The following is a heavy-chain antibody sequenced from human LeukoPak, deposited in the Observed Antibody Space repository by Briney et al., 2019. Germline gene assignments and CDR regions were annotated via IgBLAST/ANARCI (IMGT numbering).Heavy chain of an antibody. D-gene: IGHD4-17*01. V-gene: IGHV4-59*01. J-gene: IGHJ4*02. CDR1: GGSISNYY. CDR2: ISYSGST. Sequence: PSETLSLTCTVSGGSISNYYWSWIRQPPGKGLEWIGYISYSGSTNYNPSLKSRVTISVDTSKNQFSLRLSSVTAADTAVYYCARLGYGEYLFYSDYWGQGTLVTVSS. CDR3: ARLGYGEYLFYSDY.